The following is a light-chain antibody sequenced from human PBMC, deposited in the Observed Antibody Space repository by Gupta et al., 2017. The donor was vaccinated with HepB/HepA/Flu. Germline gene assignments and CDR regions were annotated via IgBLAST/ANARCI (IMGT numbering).Light chain of an antibody. Sequence: QSVLTHPPSASVTPGLRVTISCSGGSSNIGSNSVHWYQQPPGTAPRLLIYTNIQRPSGVPDRFSGSKSGTTSSLAISGLQAEDEADYYCAAWDGTVKTVLIGGGTKLTVL. CDR2: TNI. CDR1: SSNIGSNS. CDR3: AAWDGTVKTVL. V-gene: IGLV1-44*01. J-gene: IGLJ2*01.